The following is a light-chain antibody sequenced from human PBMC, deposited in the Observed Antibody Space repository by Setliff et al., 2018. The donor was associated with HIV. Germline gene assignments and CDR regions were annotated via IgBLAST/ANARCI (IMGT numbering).Light chain of an antibody. V-gene: IGLV2-14*02. CDR2: EVN. CDR1: SSNIGTYNL. Sequence: QSALTQPAPVSASPGQSITISCGGNSSNIGTYNLVSWYQQHPDKAPQLTIFEVNKRPSGVSDRFSGSKSGNTASLTISGLQAEDEADYYCNSYTSTTFYVFGSGTKVTVL. J-gene: IGLJ1*01. CDR3: NSYTSTTFYV.